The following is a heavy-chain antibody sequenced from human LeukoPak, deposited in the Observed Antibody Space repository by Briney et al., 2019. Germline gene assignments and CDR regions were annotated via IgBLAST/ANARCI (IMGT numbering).Heavy chain of an antibody. J-gene: IGHJ5*02. D-gene: IGHD6-13*01. V-gene: IGHV1-2*02. Sequence: ASVKVSCKVSGYTLTELSMHWVRQAPGQGLEWMGWINPNSGGTNYAQKLQGRVTMTRDTSISTAYMELRRLRSDDTAVYYCARGPRGRSSSWYGPRFDPWGQGTLVTVSS. CDR3: ARGPRGRSSSWYGPRFDP. CDR2: INPNSGGT. CDR1: GYTLTELS.